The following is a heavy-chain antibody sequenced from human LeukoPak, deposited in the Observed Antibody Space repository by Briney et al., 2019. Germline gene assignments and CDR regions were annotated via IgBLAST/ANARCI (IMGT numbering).Heavy chain of an antibody. CDR2: INPNSGGT. CDR1: GYTFTSYY. Sequence: ASVKVSCKASGYTFTSYYMHWVRQAPGQGLEWMGWINPNSGGTNYAQKFQGRVTMTRDTSISTAYMELSRLRSDDTAVYYCARSYSSGSLNWFDPWGQGTLVTVSS. D-gene: IGHD6-19*01. CDR3: ARSYSSGSLNWFDP. J-gene: IGHJ5*02. V-gene: IGHV1-2*02.